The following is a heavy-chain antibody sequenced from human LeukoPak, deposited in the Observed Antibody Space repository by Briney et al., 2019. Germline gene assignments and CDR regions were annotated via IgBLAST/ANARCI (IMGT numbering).Heavy chain of an antibody. CDR2: IYYSGST. J-gene: IGHJ4*02. Sequence: SQTLSLTCTVSGGSISISSYYWGWIRQPPGKGLEWIGSIYYSGSTYYNPSLKSRVTISVDTSKNQFSLKLSSVTAADTDVYYCARPQGYQLLDFEYWGQGTLVTVSS. V-gene: IGHV4-39*01. CDR3: ARPQGYQLLDFEY. D-gene: IGHD2-2*01. CDR1: GGSISISSYY.